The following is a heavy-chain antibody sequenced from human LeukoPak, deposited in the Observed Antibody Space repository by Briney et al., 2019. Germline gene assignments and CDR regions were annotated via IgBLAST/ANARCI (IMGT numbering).Heavy chain of an antibody. CDR2: IDPTDSYT. Sequence: GESLRISCKASGSRLTSYWISWVRQMPGKGLEWMGRIDPTDSYTDYSPSFQGHVTISVDKSINTAYLQWYSLKASDTAMYYCARHDYWGQGTLVTVSS. CDR3: ARHDY. V-gene: IGHV5-10-1*01. J-gene: IGHJ4*02. CDR1: GSRLTSYW.